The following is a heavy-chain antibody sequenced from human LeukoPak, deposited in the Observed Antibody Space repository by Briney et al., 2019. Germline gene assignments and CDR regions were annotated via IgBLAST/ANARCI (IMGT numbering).Heavy chain of an antibody. J-gene: IGHJ5*02. D-gene: IGHD3-10*01. CDR2: IIPILGIA. CDR3: ARDWVPHYYGSGSYPWFDP. V-gene: IGHV1-69*04. CDR1: GGTFSSYA. Sequence: ASVKVSCKASGGTFSSYAISWVRQAPGQGLEWMGRIIPILGIANYAQKFQGRVTITADKSTSTAYMELSSLRSEDTAVYYCARDWVPHYYGSGSYPWFDPWGQGTLVTVSS.